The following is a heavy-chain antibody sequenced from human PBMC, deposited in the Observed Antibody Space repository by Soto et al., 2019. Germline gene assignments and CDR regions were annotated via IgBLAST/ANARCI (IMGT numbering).Heavy chain of an antibody. Sequence: VQLVESGGGVVQPGKSLRLSCAASGFTVSTYGMHWVRQAPGKGLEWVAVIWYDGRNKYHGDSLKGRFTISRDNSKHTLYLQINNLRAEDTAVYYCGRDGALGDTAVVDSWGQGTLVTVSS. V-gene: IGHV3-33*01. D-gene: IGHD5-18*01. J-gene: IGHJ4*02. CDR1: GFTVSTYG. CDR3: GRDGALGDTAVVDS. CDR2: IWYDGRNK.